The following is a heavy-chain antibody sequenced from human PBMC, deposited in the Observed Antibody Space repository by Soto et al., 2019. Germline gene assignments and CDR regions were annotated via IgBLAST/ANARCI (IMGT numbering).Heavy chain of an antibody. CDR1: GGSISSGDYY. V-gene: IGHV4-30-4*01. CDR2: IYYSGST. Sequence: SETLSLTCTVSGGSISSGDYYWSWIRQPPGKGLEWIGYIYYSGSTYYNPSLKSRVTISVDTFKNQFSLKLSSVTAADTAVYYCARAPFLIVVVPAAMGFDYWGQGTLVTVSS. CDR3: ARAPFLIVVVPAAMGFDY. J-gene: IGHJ4*02. D-gene: IGHD2-2*01.